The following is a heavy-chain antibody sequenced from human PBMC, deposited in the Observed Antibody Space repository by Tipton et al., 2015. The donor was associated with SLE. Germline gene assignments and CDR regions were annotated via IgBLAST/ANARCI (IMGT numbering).Heavy chain of an antibody. J-gene: IGHJ4*02. V-gene: IGHV3-74*01. CDR3: ASLSAPSDY. CDR1: GFTFSSHG. Sequence: SLRLSCVGSGFTFSSHGMHWVRQVPGKGLVWVSEIDPDGSRTNYADYVEGRFTISRDNAKNTLSLQMNSLRVDDTGVYYCASLSAPSDYWGQGTLVTVSS. CDR2: IDPDGSRT.